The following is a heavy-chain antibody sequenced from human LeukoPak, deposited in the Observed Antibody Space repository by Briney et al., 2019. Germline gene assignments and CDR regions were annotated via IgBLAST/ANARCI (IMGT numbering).Heavy chain of an antibody. CDR2: IRYDGSNK. D-gene: IGHD1-1*01. CDR3: AKEELNNWNDEDY. Sequence: GGSLRLSCAASGFTFSSYGMHWIRQAPGKGLEWVAFIRYDGSNKYYADSVKGRFTISRDNSKNTLYLQMNSLRAEDTAVYYCAKEELNNWNDEDYWGQGTLVTVSS. J-gene: IGHJ4*02. V-gene: IGHV3-30*02. CDR1: GFTFSSYG.